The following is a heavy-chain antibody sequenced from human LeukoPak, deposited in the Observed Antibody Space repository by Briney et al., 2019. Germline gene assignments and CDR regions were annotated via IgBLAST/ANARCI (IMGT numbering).Heavy chain of an antibody. Sequence: PSETLSLTCAVSGGSISSSNWWSWVRQPPGKGLEWIGEISHSGSTNYNPSLKSRLTISVDKSKNQFSLKLNSVTAADTAVYYCARLSYDFWSVYDYWGQGTLVTVSS. J-gene: IGHJ4*02. D-gene: IGHD3-3*01. CDR2: ISHSGST. CDR3: ARLSYDFWSVYDY. CDR1: GGSISSSNW. V-gene: IGHV4-4*02.